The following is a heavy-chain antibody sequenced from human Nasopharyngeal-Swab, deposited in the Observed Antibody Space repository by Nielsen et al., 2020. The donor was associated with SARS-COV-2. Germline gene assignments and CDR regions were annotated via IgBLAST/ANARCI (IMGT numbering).Heavy chain of an antibody. CDR3: ARRDPIAGARGYFDY. V-gene: IGHV5-51*01. CDR2: IYPGDSDT. J-gene: IGHJ4*02. Sequence: GESLKISCKGSGYSFTSYWIGWVRQVPGKGLEWMGIIYPGDSDTRYSPSFQGQVTISADKSISTAYLQWSSLKASDTAMYYCARRDPIAGARGYFDYWGQGTLVTVSS. CDR1: GYSFTSYW. D-gene: IGHD1-26*01.